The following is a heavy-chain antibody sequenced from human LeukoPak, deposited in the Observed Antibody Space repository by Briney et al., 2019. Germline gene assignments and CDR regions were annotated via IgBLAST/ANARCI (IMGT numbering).Heavy chain of an antibody. CDR1: GFTFSRYE. CDR2: ISVSGSAK. V-gene: IGHV3-48*03. Sequence: GGSLRLSCAASGFTFSRYEMNWVRQAPGKGLEWVSYISVSGSAKNYADPVKGRFTISRDNAKNSLHLQMNSLRAEDTAVYYCATASYFDFPSWGQGTLVTVSS. J-gene: IGHJ5*02. CDR3: ATASYFDFPS. D-gene: IGHD3-3*01.